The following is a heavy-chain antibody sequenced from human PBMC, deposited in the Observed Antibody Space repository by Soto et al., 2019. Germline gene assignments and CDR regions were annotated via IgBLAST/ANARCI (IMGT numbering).Heavy chain of an antibody. Sequence: QVQLVQSGAEVKKPGASVKVSCKTSGYTFTSHGISWVRQAPGQGLEWMGWIRAYNGNTNYAQKLQGRVTMTTDTPTSRAYMELRSLRSDATAVYYCARTYCSSARCYSDYWGQGTLVTVSS. CDR2: IRAYNGNT. D-gene: IGHD2-2*01. V-gene: IGHV1-18*04. CDR3: ARTYCSSARCYSDY. J-gene: IGHJ4*02. CDR1: GYTFTSHG.